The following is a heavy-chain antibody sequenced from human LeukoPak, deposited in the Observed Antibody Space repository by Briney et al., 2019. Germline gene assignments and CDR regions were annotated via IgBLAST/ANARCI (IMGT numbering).Heavy chain of an antibody. CDR3: ARGPPIWSSSSLRPYYYYYMDV. J-gene: IGHJ6*03. V-gene: IGHV3-48*01. D-gene: IGHD6-6*01. CDR2: ISSSSSTI. Sequence: GGSLRLSCAASGFTFSSYSMNWVRQAPGKGLEWVSYISSSSSTIYYADSVKGRFTISRDNAKNSLYLQMNSLRAEDTAVYYCARGPPIWSSSSLRPYYYYYMDVWGKGTTVTVPS. CDR1: GFTFSSYS.